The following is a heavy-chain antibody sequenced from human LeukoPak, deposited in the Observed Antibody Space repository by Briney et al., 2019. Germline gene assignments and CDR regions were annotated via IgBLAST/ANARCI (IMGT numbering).Heavy chain of an antibody. D-gene: IGHD3-10*01. Sequence: SETLSLTCTVSGGSISSSGYYWGWIRQPPGKGLEWIGSIYYSGSIYYNPSLKSRVTISVDTYQNQFSLKLSSVTAADTAVYYCARDGLRSGSYYWLDPWGQGTLVTVSS. J-gene: IGHJ5*02. CDR3: ARDGLRSGSYYWLDP. CDR1: GGSISSSGYY. V-gene: IGHV4-39*07. CDR2: IYYSGSI.